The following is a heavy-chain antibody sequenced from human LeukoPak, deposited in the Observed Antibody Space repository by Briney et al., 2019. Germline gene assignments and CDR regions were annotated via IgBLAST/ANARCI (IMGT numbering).Heavy chain of an antibody. Sequence: SETLSLTCTVSGGSISSYCWSWIRQPPGKGLEWIGYIYYSGSTNYNPSLKSRVTISVDTSKNQFSLKLSSVTAADTAVYYCARSFGSGNYWFDPWGQGTLVTVSS. CDR3: ARSFGSGNYWFDP. CDR1: GGSISSYC. J-gene: IGHJ5*02. CDR2: IYYSGST. V-gene: IGHV4-59*08. D-gene: IGHD3-10*01.